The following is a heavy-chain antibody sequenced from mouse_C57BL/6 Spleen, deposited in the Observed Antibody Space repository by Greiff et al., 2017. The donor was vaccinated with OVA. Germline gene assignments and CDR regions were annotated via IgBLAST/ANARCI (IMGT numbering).Heavy chain of an antibody. V-gene: IGHV1-53*01. D-gene: IGHD2-1*01. J-gene: IGHJ2*01. CDR2: INPSNGGT. Sequence: QVHVKQPGTELVKPGASVKLSCKASGYTFTSYWMHWVKQRPGQGLEWIGNINPSNGGTNYNEKFKSKATLTVDKSSSTAYMQLSSLTSEDSAVYYCARSYYDFYGNSDYWGQGTTLTVSS. CDR1: GYTFTSYW. CDR3: ARSYYDFYGNSDY.